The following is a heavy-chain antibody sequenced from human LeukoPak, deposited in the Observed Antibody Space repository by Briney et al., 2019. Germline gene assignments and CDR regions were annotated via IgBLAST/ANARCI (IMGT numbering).Heavy chain of an antibody. CDR3: ARDGSGLDY. Sequence: PSETLSLTCAVYGGSFSGYYWNWIRQPPGKGLEWIGEINHSGSTNYNPSLKSRVTISVDTSKNQFSLKLSSVTAADTAVYYCARDGSGLDYWGRGTLVTVSS. J-gene: IGHJ4*02. CDR2: INHSGST. CDR1: GGSFSGYY. D-gene: IGHD3-3*01. V-gene: IGHV4-34*01.